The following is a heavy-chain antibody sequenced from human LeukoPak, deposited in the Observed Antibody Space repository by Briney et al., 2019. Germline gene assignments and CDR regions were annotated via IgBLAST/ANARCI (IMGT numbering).Heavy chain of an antibody. CDR2: IYYSGST. D-gene: IGHD3-22*01. CDR1: GGSISSGDYY. J-gene: IGHJ4*02. V-gene: IGHV4-30-4*08. Sequence: SQTLSLTCTVSGGSISSGDYYWSWIRQPPGKGLEWIGYIYYSGSTYYNPSLKSRVTISVDTSKNQFSLKLSSVTAADTAVYYCARHLQRGFHFDYWGQGTLVTVSS. CDR3: ARHLQRGFHFDY.